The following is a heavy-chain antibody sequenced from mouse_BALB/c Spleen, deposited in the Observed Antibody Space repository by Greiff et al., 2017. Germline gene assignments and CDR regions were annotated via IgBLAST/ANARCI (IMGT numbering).Heavy chain of an antibody. CDR2: IRLKSNNYAT. D-gene: IGHD1-2*01. V-gene: IGHV6-6*02. J-gene: IGHJ4*01. Sequence: EVKVEESGGGLVQPGGSMKLSCVASGFTFSNYWMNWVRQSPEKGLEWVAEIRLKSNNYATHYAESVKGRFTISRDDSKSSVYLQMNNLRAEDTGIYYCKCPVLLRLRAMDYWGQGTSVTVSS. CDR3: KCPVLLRLRAMDY. CDR1: GFTFSNYW.